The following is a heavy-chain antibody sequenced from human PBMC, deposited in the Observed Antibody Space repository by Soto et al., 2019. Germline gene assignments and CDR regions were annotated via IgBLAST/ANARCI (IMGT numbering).Heavy chain of an antibody. Sequence: ERSRRLSGAAAGFAFASNGMGWVRHPPSKGLGWVAVISFEGKTQYYRDSVEGRFSISRDNMKSTLFLELNSLRPDDTAVYYCAKDRSEWLVMGGLPASWGQGTPVT. CDR2: ISFEGKTQ. CDR3: AKDRSEWLVMGGLPAS. V-gene: IGHV3-30*18. J-gene: IGHJ5*02. D-gene: IGHD3-3*01. CDR1: GFAFASNG.